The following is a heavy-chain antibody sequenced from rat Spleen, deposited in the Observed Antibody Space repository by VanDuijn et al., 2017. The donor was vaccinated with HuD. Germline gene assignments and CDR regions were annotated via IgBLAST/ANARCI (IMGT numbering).Heavy chain of an antibody. CDR2: ISYDGSST. Sequence: EVQLVESGGGLVQPGRSLKLSCAASGFTFSDYNMAWVRQAPKKGLEWVATISYDGSSTYYRDSVKGRFTISRDNAKSTLYLQMDSLRSEDTATYYCARHGSGYGVMDAWGQGVVVTVSS. D-gene: IGHD4-3*01. V-gene: IGHV5-7*01. CDR1: GFTFSDYN. CDR3: ARHGSGYGVMDA. J-gene: IGHJ2*01.